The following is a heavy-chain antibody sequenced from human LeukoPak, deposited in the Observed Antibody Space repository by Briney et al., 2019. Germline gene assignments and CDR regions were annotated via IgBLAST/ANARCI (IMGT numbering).Heavy chain of an antibody. CDR1: GGSISSYY. D-gene: IGHD3-10*01. J-gene: IGHJ6*02. CDR2: IYSSGST. Sequence: SETLSLTGTVSGGSISSYYWSWIRQRAGKGLEWIGRIYSSGSTNYKPSLSSRVTMSVDTSKNQFSLTLSSVTAADTAVYYCASDQGYSYGSGSYYNPRYFYGMDVWGQGTTVTVSS. V-gene: IGHV4-4*07. CDR3: ASDQGYSYGSGSYYNPRYFYGMDV.